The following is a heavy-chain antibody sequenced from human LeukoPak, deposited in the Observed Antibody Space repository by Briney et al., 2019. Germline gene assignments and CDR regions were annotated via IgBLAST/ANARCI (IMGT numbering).Heavy chain of an antibody. Sequence: GGSLRLSCAASGFTFSSYWMSWVRQAPGKGLEWVGNIKQDGSEKYYVDSVKGRFTISRDNARNSLDLQMNSLRAEDTAVYYCAKGSGAIDYWGQGTLVTVSS. CDR3: AKGSGAIDY. J-gene: IGHJ4*02. V-gene: IGHV3-7*03. D-gene: IGHD1-26*01. CDR1: GFTFSSYW. CDR2: IKQDGSEK.